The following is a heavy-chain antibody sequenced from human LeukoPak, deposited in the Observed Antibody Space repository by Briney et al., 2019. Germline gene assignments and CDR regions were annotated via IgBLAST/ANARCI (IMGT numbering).Heavy chain of an antibody. Sequence: SQTLSLTCAISGDSVSSNSAAWNWFRQSPSTRLEWLGRTYYRSKWYYDYAVSVRSRVAISPDTSKNQLSLNLNSVTPEDTAVYYCARERSGWYRGAEKYYGMDVWGQGTTVTVSS. CDR3: ARERSGWYRGAEKYYGMDV. CDR2: TYYRSKWYY. J-gene: IGHJ6*02. CDR1: GDSVSSNSAA. V-gene: IGHV6-1*01. D-gene: IGHD6-19*01.